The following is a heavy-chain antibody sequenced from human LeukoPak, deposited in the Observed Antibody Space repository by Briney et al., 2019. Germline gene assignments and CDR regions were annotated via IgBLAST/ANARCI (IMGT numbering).Heavy chain of an antibody. CDR3: ARRGFLTPTTGHGMDV. Sequence: GGSLRLSCAASGFTFSTYSMNWVRQAPGKGLEWVSSISSSSSYIYYADSVKGRFTISRDNAKNSQYLLMNSLRADDTAVYYCARRGFLTPTTGHGMDVWGQGTTVTVSS. J-gene: IGHJ6*02. V-gene: IGHV3-21*01. CDR2: ISSSSSYI. D-gene: IGHD3-9*01. CDR1: GFTFSTYS.